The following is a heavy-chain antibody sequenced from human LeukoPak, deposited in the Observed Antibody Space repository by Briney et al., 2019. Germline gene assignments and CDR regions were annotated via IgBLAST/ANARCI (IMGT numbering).Heavy chain of an antibody. CDR2: ISSSSSYI. J-gene: IGHJ3*02. D-gene: IGHD2-2*01. CDR1: GFTFSSYS. CDR3: ARTVVPAASDAFDI. Sequence: GGSLRLSCAASGFTFSSYSMNWVRQAPGKGPEWVSSISSSSSYIYYADSVKGRFTISRDNAKNSLYLQMNSLRAEDTAVYYCARTVVPAASDAFDIWGQGTMVTVSS. V-gene: IGHV3-21*01.